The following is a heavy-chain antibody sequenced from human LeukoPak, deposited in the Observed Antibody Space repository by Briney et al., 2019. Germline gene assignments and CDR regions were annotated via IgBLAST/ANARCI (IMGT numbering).Heavy chain of an antibody. Sequence: PSETLSLTCSVSGGSISSYYWSWIRQPPRKGLEWIGYIYYSGRTSYNPSLKSRVTISVDTSKNQFSLKLNSVTAADTAVYFCARRTYSAAYWKHFDYWGQGTLVTVSS. CDR3: ARRTYSAAYWKHFDY. CDR2: IYYSGRT. CDR1: GGSISSYY. J-gene: IGHJ4*02. V-gene: IGHV4-59*08. D-gene: IGHD1-1*01.